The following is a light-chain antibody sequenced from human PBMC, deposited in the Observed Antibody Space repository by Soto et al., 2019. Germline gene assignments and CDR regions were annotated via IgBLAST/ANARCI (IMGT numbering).Light chain of an antibody. V-gene: IGKV3-11*01. CDR3: LQRSNWPRT. Sequence: EIVLTQSPATLSLSPGERATLSCRASQSVSNYLAWYQQKPGQAPRLLIYDASNRATANPDRFSGSGSGTAFTLTISSLAPEDFAVYYGLQRSNWPRTCGQGTKLEIK. J-gene: IGKJ2*01. CDR2: DAS. CDR1: QSVSNY.